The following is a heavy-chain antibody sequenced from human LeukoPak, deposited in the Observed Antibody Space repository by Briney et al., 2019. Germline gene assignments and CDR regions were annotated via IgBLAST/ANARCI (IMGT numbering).Heavy chain of an antibody. Sequence: SETLSLTCTVSGGSISSGGYYWSWIRQHPGKGLEWIGSIYYSGSTYYNPSLKSRVTISVDTSKNQFSLKLSSVTAADTAVYYCARDPTLYAYSGSYPFDYWGQGTLVTVSS. CDR2: IYYSGST. J-gene: IGHJ4*02. D-gene: IGHD1-26*01. CDR3: ARDPTLYAYSGSYPFDY. V-gene: IGHV4-31*03. CDR1: GGSISSGGYY.